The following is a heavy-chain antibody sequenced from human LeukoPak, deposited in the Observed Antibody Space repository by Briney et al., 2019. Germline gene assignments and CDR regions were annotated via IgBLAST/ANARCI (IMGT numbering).Heavy chain of an antibody. D-gene: IGHD4-17*01. CDR3: AKSATVTTKGSFDY. Sequence: PGRSLRLSCAASGFTFSSYGMHWVRQAPGKGLEWAAVISYDGSNKYYADSVKGRFTISRDNSKNTLYLQMNSLRAEDTAVYYCAKSATVTTKGSFDYWGQGTLVTVSS. J-gene: IGHJ4*02. CDR2: ISYDGSNK. CDR1: GFTFSSYG. V-gene: IGHV3-30*18.